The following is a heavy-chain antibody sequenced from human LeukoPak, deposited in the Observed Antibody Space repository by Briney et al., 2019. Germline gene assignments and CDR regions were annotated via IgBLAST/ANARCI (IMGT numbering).Heavy chain of an antibody. Sequence: KSSETLSLTCAVYGGSFSGYYWSWIRQPPGKGLEWIGEINHSGSTNYNPSLKSRVTISVDTSKNQFSLKLSSVTAADTAVYYCARPRITMVRGVPPGYWGQGTLVTVSS. CDR3: ARPRITMVRGVPPGY. J-gene: IGHJ4*02. V-gene: IGHV4-34*01. D-gene: IGHD3-10*01. CDR2: INHSGST. CDR1: GGSFSGYY.